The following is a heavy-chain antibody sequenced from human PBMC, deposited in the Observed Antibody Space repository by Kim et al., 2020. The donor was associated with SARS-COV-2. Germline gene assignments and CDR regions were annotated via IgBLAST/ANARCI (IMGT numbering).Heavy chain of an antibody. CDR2: GST. Sequence: GSTYYADSVKGRFTISRDNSKNTLYLQMSSLRAEDTAVYYCVNLRTRFDYWGQGTLVTVSS. V-gene: IGHV3-64D*09. J-gene: IGHJ4*02. D-gene: IGHD4-17*01. CDR3: VNLRTRFDY.